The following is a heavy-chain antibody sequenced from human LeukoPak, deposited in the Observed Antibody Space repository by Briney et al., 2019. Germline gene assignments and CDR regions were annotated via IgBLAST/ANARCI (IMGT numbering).Heavy chain of an antibody. D-gene: IGHD2-15*01. CDR3: ARTEEVAATTYQH. J-gene: IGHJ1*01. CDR2: ISAYTGNT. CDR1: GYTFTNSG. Sequence: GASVKVSCKAFGYTFTNSGISWVRQAPGQGLEWMGWISAYTGNTNYAQKVQGRVTMTTDTSTSTAYLELRSLRSDDTAVYYCARTEEVAATTYQHWGQGTLVTVSS. V-gene: IGHV1-18*01.